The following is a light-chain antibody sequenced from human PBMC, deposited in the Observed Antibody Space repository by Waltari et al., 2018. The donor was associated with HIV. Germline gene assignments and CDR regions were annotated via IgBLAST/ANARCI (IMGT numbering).Light chain of an antibody. V-gene: IGLV2-14*01. CDR3: SSYTNINTVV. CDR2: EVT. J-gene: IGLJ2*01. CDR1: TSAVGAFDD. Sequence: QSALTQPASVSGSPGQSITISCTGATSAVGAFDDVSWYQQHPGKAPKLIIYEVTNRPSGVSNRFSGSKSGITASLTISGLQTEDEADYYCSSYTNINTVVFGGGTKLTVL.